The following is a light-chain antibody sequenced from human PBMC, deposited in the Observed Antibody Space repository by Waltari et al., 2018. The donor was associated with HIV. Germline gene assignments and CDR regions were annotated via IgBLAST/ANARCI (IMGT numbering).Light chain of an antibody. V-gene: IGKV3-20*01. CDR3: QHYTSSPTWT. J-gene: IGKJ1*01. CDR1: QSVSSD. CDR2: SAS. Sequence: IVLTQSPGTLSLSPGERATFSCRASQSVSSDLAWYHQRPGQAPRLLIYSASTRATGIPDRFSVSGSGTDFTLTINSLEPEDSAVYYCQHYTSSPTWTFGQGTKVEIK.